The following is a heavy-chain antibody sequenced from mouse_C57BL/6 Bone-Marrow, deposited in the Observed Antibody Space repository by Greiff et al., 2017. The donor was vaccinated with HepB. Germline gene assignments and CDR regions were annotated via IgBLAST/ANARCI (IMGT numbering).Heavy chain of an antibody. CDR1: GYTFTSYW. Sequence: QVQLQQPGAELVRPGSSVKLSCKASGYTFTSYWMHWVKQRPIQGLEWIGNIDPSDSETHYNQKFKDKATLTVDKSSSTAYMQLSSLTSEDSAVYYCARDYYYGIAMDYWGQGTSVTVSS. V-gene: IGHV1-52*01. CDR3: ARDYYYGIAMDY. J-gene: IGHJ4*01. CDR2: IDPSDSET. D-gene: IGHD1-1*01.